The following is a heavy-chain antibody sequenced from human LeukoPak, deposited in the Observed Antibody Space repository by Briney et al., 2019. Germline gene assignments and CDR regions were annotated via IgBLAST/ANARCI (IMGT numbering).Heavy chain of an antibody. CDR1: GVNFGIYS. J-gene: IGHJ4*02. CDR3: VREKGGFGFVL. CDR2: VSAGSTGI. V-gene: IGHV3-48*04. D-gene: IGHD3-16*01. Sequence: GGSLRVSCAGSGVNFGIYSVDWVRQAPGKGLEWVAYVSAGSTGIFYAASVKGRFSISRDNAQKSLYLQMNNLRAEDTAIYYCVREKGGFGFVLWGRGTLVTVSS.